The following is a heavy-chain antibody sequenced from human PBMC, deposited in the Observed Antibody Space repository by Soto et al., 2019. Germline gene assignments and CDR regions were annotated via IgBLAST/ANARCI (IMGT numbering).Heavy chain of an antibody. CDR2: IIPIFGTA. CDR1: GGTFSSYA. CDR3: ARDAQLNYYDSSGSVYYYYGTDV. V-gene: IGHV1-69*06. J-gene: IGHJ6*02. D-gene: IGHD3-22*01. Sequence: SVKVSCKASGGTFSSYAISWVRQAPGQGLEWMGGIIPIFGTANYAQKFQGRVTITADKSTSTAYMELSSLRSEDTAVYYCARDAQLNYYDSSGSVYYYYGTDVWGQGTTVTVSS.